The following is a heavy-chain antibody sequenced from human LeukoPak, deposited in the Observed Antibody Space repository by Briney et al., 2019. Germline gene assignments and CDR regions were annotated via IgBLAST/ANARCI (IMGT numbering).Heavy chain of an antibody. CDR3: ARHRGLIAAAEAFDY. Sequence: SETLSLTCTVSGGALSSYYRSWIRQPPGQGLEWIGYIYYSRSTNYNPSLKSRVTISLHTSKNQFSLKLSSVTAADTAVYYCARHRGLIAAAEAFDYRGQGTMVTVSS. CDR2: IYYSRST. CDR1: GGALSSYY. D-gene: IGHD6-13*01. V-gene: IGHV4-59*08. J-gene: IGHJ4*02.